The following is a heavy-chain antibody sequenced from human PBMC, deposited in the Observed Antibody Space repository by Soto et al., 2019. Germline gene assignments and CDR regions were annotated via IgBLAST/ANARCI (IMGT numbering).Heavy chain of an antibody. CDR3: ARGRSGLGTDFWSGYSYYFYY. J-gene: IGHJ4*02. CDR1: GGSISSYY. D-gene: IGHD3-3*01. V-gene: IGHV4-59*01. CDR2: IYYSGST. Sequence: PSETLSLTCTVSGGSISSYYWSWIRQPPGKGLEWIGYIYYSGSTNYNPSLKSRVTISVDTSKNQFSLKLSSVTAADTAVYYCARGRSGLGTDFWSGYSYYFYYWGQGTLVTVSS.